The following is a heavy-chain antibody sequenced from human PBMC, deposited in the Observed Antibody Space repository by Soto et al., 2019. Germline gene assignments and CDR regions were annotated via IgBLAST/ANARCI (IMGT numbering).Heavy chain of an antibody. J-gene: IGHJ5*02. Sequence: SQTLSLPCTVSGGYISSHYWSWIRQPPGKGPEWIGYIHYSGSTHYNPSLKSRVTISLDTSKNQFSLKLTSVTAADTAIYYCATNGYNYPNWFDPWGQGTLVTVSS. V-gene: IGHV4-59*11. CDR3: ATNGYNYPNWFDP. D-gene: IGHD3-22*01. CDR1: GGYISSHY. CDR2: IHYSGST.